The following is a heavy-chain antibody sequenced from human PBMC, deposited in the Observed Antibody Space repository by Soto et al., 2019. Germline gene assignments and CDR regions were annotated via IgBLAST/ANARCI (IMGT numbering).Heavy chain of an antibody. D-gene: IGHD1-26*01. CDR2: IYYSGST. V-gene: IGHV4-39*01. J-gene: IGHJ3*02. CDR1: CGSISSSSYY. CDR3: ARHVGLRYSGSYDPGDAFDI. Sequence: SETLSLTCTFSCGSISSSSYYWGWIRQPPGKGLEWIGSIYYSGSTYYNPSLKSRVTISVDTSKNQFSLKLSSVTAADTAVYYCARHVGLRYSGSYDPGDAFDIWGQGTMVTV.